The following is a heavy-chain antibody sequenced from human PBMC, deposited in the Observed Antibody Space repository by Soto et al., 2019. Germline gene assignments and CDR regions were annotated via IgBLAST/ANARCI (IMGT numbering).Heavy chain of an antibody. V-gene: IGHV1-18*04. CDR3: ARGVAAAGTALLYGMDV. Sequence: ASVKVSCKASGYTFTSYGISWVRQAPGQGLEWMGWISAYNGNTNYAQKLQGRVTMTTDTSTSTAYMELRSLRSDDTAVYYCARGVAAAGTALLYGMDVWGQGTTVTVSS. CDR1: GYTFTSYG. D-gene: IGHD6-13*01. J-gene: IGHJ6*02. CDR2: ISAYNGNT.